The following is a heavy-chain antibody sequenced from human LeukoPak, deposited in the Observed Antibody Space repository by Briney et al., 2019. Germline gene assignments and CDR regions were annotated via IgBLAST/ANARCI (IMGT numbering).Heavy chain of an antibody. V-gene: IGHV4-59*05. J-gene: IGHJ6*03. CDR1: GGSISSYY. Sequence: SETLSLTCTVSGGSISSYYWSWIRQPPGKGLEWIGSIYYSGSTYYNPSLKSRVTISVDTSKNQFSLKLSSVTAADTAVYYCARLQGSGYGWGWGFSMDVWGKGTTVTVSS. D-gene: IGHD5-12*01. CDR3: ARLQGSGYGWGWGFSMDV. CDR2: IYYSGST.